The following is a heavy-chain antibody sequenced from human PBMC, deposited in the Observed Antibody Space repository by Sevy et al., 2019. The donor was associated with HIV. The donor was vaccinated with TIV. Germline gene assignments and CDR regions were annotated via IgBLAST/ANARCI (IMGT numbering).Heavy chain of an antibody. CDR2: IGTNGDGR. CDR1: GFTFSSHA. J-gene: IGHJ4*02. Sequence: GGSLRLSCVASGFTFSSHAMNWVRQVPGKGLEWVSSIGTNGDGRYYADSVKGRFTISRDNSKSTLYLQMNSLRAEDTALYYCSKPIYFYDNRGYSGDYWGQGIRVTVSS. CDR3: SKPIYFYDNRGYSGDY. D-gene: IGHD3-22*01. V-gene: IGHV3-23*01.